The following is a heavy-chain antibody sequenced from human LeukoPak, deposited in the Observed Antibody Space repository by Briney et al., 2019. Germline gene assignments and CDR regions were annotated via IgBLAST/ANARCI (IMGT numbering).Heavy chain of an antibody. J-gene: IGHJ4*02. V-gene: IGHV4-4*07. CDR1: GGSISSYY. D-gene: IGHD3-10*01. CDR2: IYTSGST. CDR3: ARQSSGRSYGSGSSPLYYFDY. Sequence: SETLSLTCTVSGGSISSYYWSLIRQPAGKGLEWIGRIYTSGSTNYNPSLKSRVTISVDTSKSQFSLKVSSVTAADTAVYSCARQSSGRSYGSGSSPLYYFDYWGQGILVTVSS.